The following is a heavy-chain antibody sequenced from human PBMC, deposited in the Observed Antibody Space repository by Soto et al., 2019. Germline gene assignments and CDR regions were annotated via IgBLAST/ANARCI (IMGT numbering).Heavy chain of an antibody. V-gene: IGHV4-39*02. J-gene: IGHJ5*02. Sequence: QLQLQESGPGLVKPSENLSLTCTVSGGSIGSRSYSWGWIRQLPGKGLEWIGTIFYSGSTYYNPSLKSRVTISVDTSKNQFSLKLSSVTVADTAVYYCAREVALRFDPWGQGTLVSVSS. D-gene: IGHD2-15*01. CDR1: GGSIGSRSYS. CDR2: IFYSGST. CDR3: AREVALRFDP.